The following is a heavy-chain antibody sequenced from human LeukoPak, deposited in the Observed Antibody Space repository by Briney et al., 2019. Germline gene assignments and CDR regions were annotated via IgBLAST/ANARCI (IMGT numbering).Heavy chain of an antibody. V-gene: IGHV3-21*01. D-gene: IGHD3-10*01. CDR3: ARDYYGSGSYYLLYYFDY. Sequence: GGSLRLSCAASGFTFSSYSMNWVRQAPGKGLEWVSSISSSSSFIYYADSVKGRFTVSRDNAKNSLYLQMNSLRAEDTAVYYCARDYYGSGSYYLLYYFDYWGQGTLVTVSS. CDR2: ISSSSSFI. J-gene: IGHJ4*02. CDR1: GFTFSSYS.